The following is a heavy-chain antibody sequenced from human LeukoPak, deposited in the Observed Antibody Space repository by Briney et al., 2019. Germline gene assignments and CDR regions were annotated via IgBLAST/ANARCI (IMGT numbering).Heavy chain of an antibody. CDR2: IYYSGST. Sequence: PSETLSLTCTVSGGSISSYYWSWIRQPPGKGLEWIGYIYYSGSTNYNPSLKSRVTISVDTSKNQFSLKLSSVTAADTAVYYCARGGLTVVTLDYWGQGTLVTVSS. CDR1: GGSISSYY. D-gene: IGHD4-23*01. V-gene: IGHV4-59*01. CDR3: ARGGLTVVTLDY. J-gene: IGHJ4*02.